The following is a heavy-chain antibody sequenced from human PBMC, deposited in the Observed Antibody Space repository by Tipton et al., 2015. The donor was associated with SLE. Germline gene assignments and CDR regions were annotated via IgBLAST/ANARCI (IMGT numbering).Heavy chain of an antibody. CDR2: VYGNDFT. CDR1: GGSFSGYY. J-gene: IGHJ4*02. D-gene: IGHD3-22*01. Sequence: TLSLTCAVYGGSFSGYYWSWIRQPPGKGLEWIGYVYGNDFTNYNPSLKSRVTISLDPSKSQFSLRLSSVTAADTAIYYCARGGIYHDYSGNFDFWGQGTLVTASS. CDR3: ARGGIYHDYSGNFDF. V-gene: IGHV4-34*01.